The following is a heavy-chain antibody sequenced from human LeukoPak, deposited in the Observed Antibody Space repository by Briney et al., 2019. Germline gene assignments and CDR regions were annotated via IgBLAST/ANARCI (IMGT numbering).Heavy chain of an antibody. Sequence: TSETLSLTCTVSGGSISSGGYYWSWIRQHPGKGLEWIGYIYCSGSTYYNPSLKSRVTISVDTSKNQFSLKLSSVTAADTAVYYCARDPPYYDSSGRDDAFDIWGQGTMVTVSS. CDR3: ARDPPYYDSSGRDDAFDI. V-gene: IGHV4-31*03. J-gene: IGHJ3*02. CDR1: GGSISSGGYY. CDR2: IYCSGST. D-gene: IGHD3-22*01.